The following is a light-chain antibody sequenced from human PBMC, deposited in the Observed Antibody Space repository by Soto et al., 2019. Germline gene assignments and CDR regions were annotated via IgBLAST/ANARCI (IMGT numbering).Light chain of an antibody. V-gene: IGKV1-27*01. CDR3: QKYDDAPLS. J-gene: IGKJ4*01. Sequence: DIQVPQSPSSLSASVGDRVTITCRASRGIGNYLAWYQQKPGKVPNLLIYAASALQSGVSSRFSGSGSGTDLALTIRSLQPGDVATYYCQKYDDAPLSFVVGTKVEI. CDR1: RGIGNY. CDR2: AAS.